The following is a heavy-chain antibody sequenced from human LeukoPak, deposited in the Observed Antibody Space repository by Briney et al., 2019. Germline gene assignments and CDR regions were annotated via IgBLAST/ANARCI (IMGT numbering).Heavy chain of an antibody. Sequence: PGGSLRLSCAASGFTFSDYYMSWIRQAPGKGLEWVSYISSSGSTTYYADSVKGRFTISRDNAKNSLYLQMNSLRAEDTAVYYCARGRVGYSSSCPLDYWGQGTLVTVSS. D-gene: IGHD6-13*01. CDR2: ISSSGSTT. J-gene: IGHJ4*02. V-gene: IGHV3-11*01. CDR1: GFTFSDYY. CDR3: ARGRVGYSSSCPLDY.